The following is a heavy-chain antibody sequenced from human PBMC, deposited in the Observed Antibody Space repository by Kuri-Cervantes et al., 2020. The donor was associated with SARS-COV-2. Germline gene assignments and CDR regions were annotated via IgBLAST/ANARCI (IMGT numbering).Heavy chain of an antibody. V-gene: IGHV1-2*02. J-gene: IGHJ4*02. CDR2: INPNSGGT. CDR3: ARGGRFLQLAFDY. Sequence: ASVKVSCKASGYTFTSYAMHWVRQAPGQGLEWMGWINPNSGGTNYAQKFQGRVTMTRDTSISTAYMELSRLRSDNTAVYYCARGGRFLQLAFDYWGQGTLVTVSS. D-gene: IGHD6-6*01. CDR1: GYTFTSYA.